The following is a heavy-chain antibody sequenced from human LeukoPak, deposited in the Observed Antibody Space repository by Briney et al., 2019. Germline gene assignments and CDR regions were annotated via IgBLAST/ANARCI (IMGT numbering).Heavy chain of an antibody. CDR1: GGSISTSSYY. Sequence: PSETLSLTCTVSGGSISTSSYYWGWVRQPPGKGLEWIGNIFYSGSTYYSPSLKSRVTISVDTSKNQFSLKLSSVTAADTAMYYCAKSGGYGLIDYWGQGTLVTVSS. CDR2: IFYSGST. CDR3: AKSGGYGLIDY. V-gene: IGHV4-39*07. J-gene: IGHJ4*02. D-gene: IGHD1-26*01.